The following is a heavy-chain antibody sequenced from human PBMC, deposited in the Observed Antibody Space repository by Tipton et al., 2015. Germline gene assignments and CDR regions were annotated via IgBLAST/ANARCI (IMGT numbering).Heavy chain of an antibody. CDR3: ACQDYDILTRDYQTVDY. J-gene: IGHJ4*02. V-gene: IGHV4-39*07. Sequence: GLVKPSETLSLTCTVSGGPITSSAYYWGWIRQPPGKGLEWIGSISHSGNTYYNPSLKSRVTISVDTSKNQFSLRVRSVTAADTAVYYCACQDYDILTRDYQTVDYWGQGTLVTVSS. D-gene: IGHD3-9*01. CDR2: ISHSGNT. CDR1: GGPITSSAYY.